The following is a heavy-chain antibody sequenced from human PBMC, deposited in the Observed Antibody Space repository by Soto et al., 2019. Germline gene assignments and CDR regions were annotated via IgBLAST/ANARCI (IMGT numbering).Heavy chain of an antibody. CDR1: GFSVGSYA. V-gene: IGHV3-23*01. CDR3: SRWSYLDY. D-gene: IGHD3-3*01. CDR2: ISGSDGKT. J-gene: IGHJ4*02. Sequence: GGSLRLSGAASGFSVGSYALSWVRQAPGKGLEWVSTISGSDGKTFYADSVKGRFSISRDTSQSTLYLQMNSLRADDTAIYYCSRWSYLDYRGQGTLVTVSS.